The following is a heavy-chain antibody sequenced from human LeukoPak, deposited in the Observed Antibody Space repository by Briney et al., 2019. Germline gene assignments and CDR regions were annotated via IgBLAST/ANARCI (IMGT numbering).Heavy chain of an antibody. D-gene: IGHD3-22*01. Sequence: GGSLRLSCAASGFTFSDYYMSWIRQAPGKGLEWVSYISSSGSTIYYADSVKGRFTISRDNAKNTLYLQMNSLRAEDTAVYYCARESDSSGYHDAFDIWGQGTMVTVSS. CDR2: ISSSGSTI. CDR1: GFTFSDYY. V-gene: IGHV3-11*04. J-gene: IGHJ3*02. CDR3: ARESDSSGYHDAFDI.